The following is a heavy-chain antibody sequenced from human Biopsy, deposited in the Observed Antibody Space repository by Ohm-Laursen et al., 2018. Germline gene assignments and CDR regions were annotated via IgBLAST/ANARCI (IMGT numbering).Heavy chain of an antibody. J-gene: IGHJ4*02. V-gene: IGHV4-59*08. CDR3: ARRGSGGRSFDH. D-gene: IGHD2-15*01. Sequence: QTLSLTCAVSGGSISSFYWTWIRQPPGKGPEWIGDISDSGSTNYKPSLKSRVIISVDTSKNHFSLNLSSVTAADTAVYYCARRGSGGRSFDHWGQGTLVTVSS. CDR1: GGSISSFY. CDR2: ISDSGST.